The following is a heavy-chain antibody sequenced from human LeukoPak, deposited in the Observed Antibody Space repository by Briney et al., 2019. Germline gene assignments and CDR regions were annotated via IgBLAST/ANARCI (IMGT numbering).Heavy chain of an antibody. CDR2: ISSSSSYI. CDR1: GFTFSSYS. CDR3: ARAPVGATTLFDY. Sequence: KTGGSLRLSCAASGFTFSSYSMNWVRQAPGKGLEWVSSISSSSSYIYYADSVKGRFTISRDNAKNSLYLQMNSLRAEDTAVYYCARAPVGATTLFDYWGQGTLVTVSS. D-gene: IGHD1-26*01. V-gene: IGHV3-21*01. J-gene: IGHJ4*02.